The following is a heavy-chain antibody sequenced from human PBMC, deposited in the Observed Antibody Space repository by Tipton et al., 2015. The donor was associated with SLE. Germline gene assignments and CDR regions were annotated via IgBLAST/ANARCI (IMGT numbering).Heavy chain of an antibody. D-gene: IGHD3-10*01. CDR3: ASGGYGSGSHYLGGWFDP. V-gene: IGHV4-61*09. Sequence: TLSLTCTVSGGSISSGSYYWSWIRQPAGKGLEWIGHIYTSGSTNYNPSLTSRVTMSVDTSKNQFSLKLRSVTAADTAVYYCASGGYGSGSHYLGGWFDPWGRGTLVTVSS. CDR1: GGSISSGSYY. CDR2: IYTSGST. J-gene: IGHJ5*02.